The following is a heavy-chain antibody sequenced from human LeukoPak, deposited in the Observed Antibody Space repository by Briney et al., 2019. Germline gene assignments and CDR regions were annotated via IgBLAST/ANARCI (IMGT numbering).Heavy chain of an antibody. CDR1: GFTFSSHW. D-gene: IGHD6-19*01. CDR2: IKQDGSEK. J-gene: IGHJ4*02. V-gene: IGHV3-7*04. Sequence: GGSLRLSCAASGFTFSSHWMSWVRQAPGKGLEWVANIKQDGSEKYYVDSVKGRFTISRDNAKNSLYLQMNSLRAEDTAVYYCARAPYSSGWYRESYSYYFDYWGQGTLVTVSS. CDR3: ARAPYSSGWYRESYSYYFDY.